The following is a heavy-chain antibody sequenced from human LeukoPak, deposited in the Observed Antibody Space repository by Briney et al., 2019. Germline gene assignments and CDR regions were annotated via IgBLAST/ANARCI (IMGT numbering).Heavy chain of an antibody. V-gene: IGHV3-7*01. D-gene: IGHD5-24*01. CDR3: ARVRRDGYNYVYFDY. CDR1: GFTFSSYW. Sequence: GGSLRLSCAASGFTFSSYWMSWVRQAPGKGLEWVANIKQDGSEKYYVDSVKGRFTISRDNAKNSLYLQMNSLRAEDTAVYYCARVRRDGYNYVYFDYWGQGTLVTVSS. J-gene: IGHJ4*02. CDR2: IKQDGSEK.